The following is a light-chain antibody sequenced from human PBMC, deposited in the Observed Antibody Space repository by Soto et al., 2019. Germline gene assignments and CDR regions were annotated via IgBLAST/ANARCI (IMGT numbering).Light chain of an antibody. CDR1: SSDIGDYDY. CDR3: NSYASGNTRV. Sequence: QSVLTQPASVSGSPGQSITISCTGTSSDIGDYDYVSWYQQHPGKAPKLLISEVSNRPSGVSNRFSGSKSGNTASLTISGLQAEDEADYYCNSYASGNTRVFGTGPKVTVL. J-gene: IGLJ1*01. V-gene: IGLV2-14*01. CDR2: EVS.